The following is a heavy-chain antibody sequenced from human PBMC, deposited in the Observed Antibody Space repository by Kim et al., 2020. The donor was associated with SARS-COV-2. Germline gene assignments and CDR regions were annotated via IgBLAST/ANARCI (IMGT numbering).Heavy chain of an antibody. J-gene: IGHJ4*02. CDR3: ASSTTGEHY. CDR2: INTNTGNP. CDR1: GYPFTKYA. V-gene: IGHV7-4-1*02. Sequence: ASVKVSCKASGYPFTKYAMNWVRQAPGQRFEWMGWINTNTGNPTYAQGFTGRFVFSLDTSVSTAYLQISSLKAEDTAVYYCASSTTGEHYWGQGTLVTVSS. D-gene: IGHD1-1*01.